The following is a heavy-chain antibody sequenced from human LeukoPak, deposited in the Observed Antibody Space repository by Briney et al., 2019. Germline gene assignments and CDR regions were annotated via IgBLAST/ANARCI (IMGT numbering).Heavy chain of an antibody. CDR1: GFTFSSYW. CDR3: ARDSYDSGSPHYYYYYGMDV. J-gene: IGHJ6*04. Sequence: GGSLRLSCAASGFTFSSYWMSWVRQAPGKGLEWVANIKQDGSEKYYVDSVKGRFTISRDNAKNSLYLQMNSLRAEDTAVYYCARDSYDSGSPHYYYYYGMDVWGKGTTVTVSS. CDR2: IKQDGSEK. V-gene: IGHV3-7*03. D-gene: IGHD3-10*01.